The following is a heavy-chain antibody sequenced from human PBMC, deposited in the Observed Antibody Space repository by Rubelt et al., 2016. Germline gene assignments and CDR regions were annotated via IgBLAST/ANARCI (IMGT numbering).Heavy chain of an antibody. D-gene: IGHD3-10*01. J-gene: IGHJ4*02. CDR2: ITPSGST. CDR1: GGSFNGFY. V-gene: IGHV4-34*01. CDR3: ATRRSALGSFEF. Sequence: QVQLQQWGAGQLKPSETLSLTCAVHGGSFNGFYWSWIRQSPGKGLEWIGEITPSGSTNYNPSLKSRVTISLDTSKPQFSLNLSSVTAADSAIYNCATRRSALGSFEFWGQGIVVTVSS.